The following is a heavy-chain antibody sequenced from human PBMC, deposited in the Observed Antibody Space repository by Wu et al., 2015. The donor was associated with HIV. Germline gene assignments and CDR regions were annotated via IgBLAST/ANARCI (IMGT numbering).Heavy chain of an antibody. D-gene: IGHD2-15*01. V-gene: IGHV1-2*02. J-gene: IGHJ4*02. CDR1: GYTFTGYY. CDR2: INPNSGGT. CDR3: ARAGDGYCSGGSCYYFDY. Sequence: QVQLVQSGAEVKKPGASVKVSCKASGYTFTGYYMHWVRQAPGQGLEWMGWINPNSGGTNYAQKFQGGVTMTRDTSISTAYMELSRLRSDDTAVYYCARAGDGYCSGGSCYYFDYWGQGTLVTVSS.